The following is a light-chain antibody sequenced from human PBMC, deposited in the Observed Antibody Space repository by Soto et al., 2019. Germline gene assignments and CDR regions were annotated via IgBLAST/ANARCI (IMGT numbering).Light chain of an antibody. J-gene: IGKJ4*01. V-gene: IGKV3-11*01. CDR3: PQRSNWPLP. CDR1: QSMSCY. Sequence: EVGVTQSPVTLSFPPGERATLSCRDCQSMSCYLAWHQQKPGQAPSLLIYDASNRATGIPARFSGSGSGTDFTLTISSLEPEDFAVYYCPQRSNWPLPFGEGTKVDIK. CDR2: DAS.